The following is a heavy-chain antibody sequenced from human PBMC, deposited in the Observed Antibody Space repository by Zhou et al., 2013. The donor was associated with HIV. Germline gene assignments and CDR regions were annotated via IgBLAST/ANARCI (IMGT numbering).Heavy chain of an antibody. D-gene: IGHD6-19*01. CDR2: INPRSGGT. CDR1: GGSFSSYA. CDR3: AREEGFSTGRHAY. Sequence: QVQLVQSGAEVKKPGSSVKVSCKTSGGSFSSYAMNWVRQAPGKGFEWMGWINPRSGGTKYGERFQGRVTMTRDTSTNTVYMDLKSLNSDDTAVYYCAREEGFSTGRHAYWGQGTLVIVSS. V-gene: IGHV1-2*02. J-gene: IGHJ4*02.